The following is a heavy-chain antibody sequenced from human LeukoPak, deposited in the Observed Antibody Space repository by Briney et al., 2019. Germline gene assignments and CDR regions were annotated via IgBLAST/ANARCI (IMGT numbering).Heavy chain of an antibody. CDR1: GYTFTAFY. D-gene: IGHD4-17*01. Sequence: ASVKISCKASGYTFTAFYMHWVRQAPGQGLEWMGWINPNSGGTNYAQKFQGWVTMTRDTSISTAYMELSRLRSDDTAVYYCARAHYGDYGGYYFDYWGQGTLVTFSS. CDR2: INPNSGGT. J-gene: IGHJ4*02. V-gene: IGHV1-2*04. CDR3: ARAHYGDYGGYYFDY.